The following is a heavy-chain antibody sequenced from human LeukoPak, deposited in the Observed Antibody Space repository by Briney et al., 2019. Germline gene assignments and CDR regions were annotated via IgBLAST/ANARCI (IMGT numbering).Heavy chain of an antibody. Sequence: GASVKVSCKASGGTFSSYAISWVRQAPGQGLEWMGGIIPIFGTANYAQKFQGRVTITADESTSTAYMELSSLRSEDTAVYYCARSSSSGWGNYYYYGMDVWGQGTTVTVSS. J-gene: IGHJ6*02. D-gene: IGHD6-19*01. CDR1: GGTFSSYA. V-gene: IGHV1-69*13. CDR2: IIPIFGTA. CDR3: ARSSSSGWGNYYYYGMDV.